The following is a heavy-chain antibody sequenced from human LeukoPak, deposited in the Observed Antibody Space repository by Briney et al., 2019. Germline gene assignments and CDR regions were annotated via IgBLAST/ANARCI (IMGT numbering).Heavy chain of an antibody. J-gene: IGHJ5*02. V-gene: IGHV4-59*01. D-gene: IGHD2-21*01. Sequence: SETLSLTCTVSGGSISSYYWSWIRQPPGKGLEWIGYIYYSGSTNYNPSLKSRVTISVDTSKNQFSLKLSSVTAADTAVYYCARDRHILIHNWSDPWGQGTLVTVSS. CDR3: ARDRHILIHNWSDP. CDR1: GGSISSYY. CDR2: IYYSGST.